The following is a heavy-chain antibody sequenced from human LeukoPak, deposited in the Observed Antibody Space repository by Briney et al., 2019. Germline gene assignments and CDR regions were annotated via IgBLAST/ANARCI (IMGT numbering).Heavy chain of an antibody. D-gene: IGHD3-3*01. V-gene: IGHV4-61*02. Sequence: SETLSLTCTVSGGSISSGSYYWSWIRQPAGKGLEWIGRIYTSGSTNYNPSLKSRVTISVDTSKNQFSLKLSSVTAADTAVYYCARVYTISCFDYWGQGTLVTVSS. CDR2: IYTSGST. CDR1: GGSISSGSYY. CDR3: ARVYTISCFDY. J-gene: IGHJ4*02.